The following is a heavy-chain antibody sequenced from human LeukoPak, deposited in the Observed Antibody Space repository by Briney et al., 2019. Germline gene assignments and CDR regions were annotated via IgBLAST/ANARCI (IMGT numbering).Heavy chain of an antibody. CDR3: ARDPVQGSGRLGFDY. J-gene: IGHJ4*02. D-gene: IGHD3-10*01. V-gene: IGHV4-4*02. CDR1: GGSISSSNW. CDR2: IYHSGCT. Sequence: PSGTLSLTCAVSGGSISSSNWWSWVRQPPGKGLEWIGEIYHSGCTNYNPSLKSRVTISVDKSKNQFSLKLSSVTAADTAVYYCARDPVQGSGRLGFDYWGQGTLVTVSS.